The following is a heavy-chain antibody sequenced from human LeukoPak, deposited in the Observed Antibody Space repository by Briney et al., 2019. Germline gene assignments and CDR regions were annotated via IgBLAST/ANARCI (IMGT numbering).Heavy chain of an antibody. V-gene: IGHV6-1*01. Sequence: SQTLSLTCAISGDSVSGNGAAWNWIRQSPSRGLEWLVRTYYRSKWYNDYAVSMKTRITINPDTSKNQFSLRLNPVTPEDTAVYYGARDVSPTPGKAFDTGGQGAMVTLSS. D-gene: IGHD5/OR15-5a*01. CDR1: GDSVSGNGAA. J-gene: IGHJ3*02. CDR2: TYYRSKWYN. CDR3: ARDVSPTPGKAFDT.